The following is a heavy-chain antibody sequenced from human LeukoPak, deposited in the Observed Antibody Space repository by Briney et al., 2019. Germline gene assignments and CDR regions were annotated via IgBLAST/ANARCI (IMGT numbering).Heavy chain of an antibody. J-gene: IGHJ4*02. V-gene: IGHV1-8*01. D-gene: IGHD6-19*01. CDR3: ARVPYSSGWSTDY. CDR2: MNPNSGNT. CDR1: GYTFTSYD. Sequence: ASVKVSCKASGYTFTSYDINWVRQATGQGLEWMGWMNPNSGNTGYAQKFRGRVTMTRNTSISTACMELSSLRSEDTAVYYCARVPYSSGWSTDYWGQGTLVTVSS.